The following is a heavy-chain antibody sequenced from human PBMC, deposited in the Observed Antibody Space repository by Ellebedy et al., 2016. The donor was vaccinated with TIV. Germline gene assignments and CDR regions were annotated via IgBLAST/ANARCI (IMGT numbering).Heavy chain of an antibody. CDR1: GGTFSNYA. J-gene: IGHJ4*02. CDR2: IIPILGVT. V-gene: IGHV1-69*04. Sequence: AASVKISCKASGGTFSNYAFNWVRQATGQGLEWMGRIIPILGVTEYARNFQGRLTFTAAKYTTTAYMELRSLRSEDTAVYYCARWGGSSGRFQGPYDFWGQGTLVAVSS. CDR3: ARWGGSSGRFQGPYDF. D-gene: IGHD1-26*01.